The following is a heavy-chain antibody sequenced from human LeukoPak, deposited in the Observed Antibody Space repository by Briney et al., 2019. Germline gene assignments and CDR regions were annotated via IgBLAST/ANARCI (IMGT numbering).Heavy chain of an antibody. CDR3: ARSLVRGVMGSQNAFDI. CDR2: ISYDGSNK. Sequence: GGSLRLSCAASGFTFSSYGMHWVRQAPGKGLEWVAVISYDGSNKYYADSVKGRFTISRDNSKNTLYLQMNSLRAEDTAVYYCARSLVRGVMGSQNAFDIWGQGTMVTVSS. CDR1: GFTFSSYG. D-gene: IGHD3-10*01. J-gene: IGHJ3*02. V-gene: IGHV3-30*03.